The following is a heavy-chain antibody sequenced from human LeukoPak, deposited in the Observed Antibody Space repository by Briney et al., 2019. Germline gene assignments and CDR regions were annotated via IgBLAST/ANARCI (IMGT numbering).Heavy chain of an antibody. J-gene: IGHJ5*02. D-gene: IGHD6-19*01. CDR1: GVSSSSFS. V-gene: IGHV4-39*07. CDR3: ARAGYSSGWGNSGRWFDP. Sequence: SETLSLTCIVSGVSSSSFSWGWIRQPPGKGLEWIGSVSHTGNTYYNPSLRSRFTISLDTSKNLFSLKLSSVTAADTAVYYCARAGYSSGWGNSGRWFDPWGQGTLVTVSS. CDR2: VSHTGNT.